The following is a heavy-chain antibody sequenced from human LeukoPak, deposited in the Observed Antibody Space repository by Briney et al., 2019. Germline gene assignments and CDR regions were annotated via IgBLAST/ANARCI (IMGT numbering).Heavy chain of an antibody. CDR1: GGSISSGGYY. CDR2: IYYSGST. Sequence: TSQTLSLTCAVSGGSISSGGYYWSWIRQHPGKGLEWIGYIYYSGSTNYNPSLKSRVTISVDTSKNQFSLKLSSVTAADTAVYYCARDRGIAVAAPTLDLYYYYGMDVWGQGTTVTVSS. J-gene: IGHJ6*02. CDR3: ARDRGIAVAAPTLDLYYYYGMDV. D-gene: IGHD6-19*01. V-gene: IGHV4-31*11.